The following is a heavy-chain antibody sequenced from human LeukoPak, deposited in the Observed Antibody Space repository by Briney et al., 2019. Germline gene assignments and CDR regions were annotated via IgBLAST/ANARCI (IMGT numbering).Heavy chain of an antibody. Sequence: GGSLRLSCAASGFTFSSYAMSWVRQAPGKGLEWVSAISGSGGSTYYADSVKGRFTISRDNSKNTLYLQMNSLRAEDTAVYYCAKDHGYSSGWYYFDYWGQGTLVTVSS. CDR3: AKDHGYSSGWYYFDY. D-gene: IGHD6-19*01. CDR1: GFTFSSYA. J-gene: IGHJ4*02. CDR2: ISGSGGST. V-gene: IGHV3-23*01.